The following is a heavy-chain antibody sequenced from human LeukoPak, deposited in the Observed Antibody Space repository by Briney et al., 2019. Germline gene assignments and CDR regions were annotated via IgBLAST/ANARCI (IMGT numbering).Heavy chain of an antibody. Sequence: GGSLRLSCAASGFTFSTYGMGWVRQAPGKGLEWVSAISGSGGSTYYADSVKGRFTISRDNSKNTLYLQMNSLRAEDTAVYYCAKRDALGYYDSSGYYREGNAFDIWGQGTMVTVSS. CDR2: ISGSGGST. J-gene: IGHJ3*02. CDR1: GFTFSTYG. V-gene: IGHV3-23*01. D-gene: IGHD3-22*01. CDR3: AKRDALGYYDSSGYYREGNAFDI.